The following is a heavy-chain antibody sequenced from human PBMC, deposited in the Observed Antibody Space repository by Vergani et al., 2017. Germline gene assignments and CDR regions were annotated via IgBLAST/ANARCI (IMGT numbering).Heavy chain of an antibody. CDR3: AKGRGRFSSSYMDV. J-gene: IGHJ6*03. D-gene: IGHD3-3*01. CDR2: IYSGGST. V-gene: IGHV3-23*03. CDR1: GFTFSSYA. Sequence: EVQLLESGGGLVQPGGSLRLSCAASGFTFSSYAMSWVRQAPGKGLEWVSVIYSGGSTYYADSVKGRFTISRDNAKNSLYLQMNSLRAEDTALYYCAKGRGRFSSSYMDVWGKGTTVTVSS.